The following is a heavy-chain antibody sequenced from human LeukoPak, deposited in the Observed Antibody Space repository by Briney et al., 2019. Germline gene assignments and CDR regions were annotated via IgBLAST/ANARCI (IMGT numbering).Heavy chain of an antibody. CDR2: INTNTGNP. Sequence: ASVKVSCKASGGTFSSYAISWVRQAPGQGLEWMGWINTNTGNPTYAQGFTGRFVFSLDTSVSTAYLQISSLKAEDTAVYYCARKGYYGSGSFYNYWGQGTLVTVSS. CDR1: GGTFSSYA. CDR3: ARKGYYGSGSFYNY. V-gene: IGHV7-4-1*02. J-gene: IGHJ4*02. D-gene: IGHD3-10*01.